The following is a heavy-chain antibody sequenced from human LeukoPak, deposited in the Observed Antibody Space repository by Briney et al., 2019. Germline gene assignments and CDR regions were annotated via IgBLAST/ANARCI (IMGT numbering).Heavy chain of an antibody. Sequence: ASVKVSCKASGYTFTGYYMHWVRQAPGQGLEWMGIINPSGGSTSYAQKFQGRVTMTRDTSTSTVYMELSSLRSEDTAVYYCARDPYSSSWYLNWFDPWGQGTLVTVSS. J-gene: IGHJ5*02. CDR2: INPSGGST. CDR1: GYTFTGYY. CDR3: ARDPYSSSWYLNWFDP. V-gene: IGHV1-46*01. D-gene: IGHD6-13*01.